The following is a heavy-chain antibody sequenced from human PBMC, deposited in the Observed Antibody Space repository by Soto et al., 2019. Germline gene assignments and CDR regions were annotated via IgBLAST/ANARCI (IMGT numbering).Heavy chain of an antibody. J-gene: IGHJ3*02. CDR2: INPSGGST. CDR3: ATTRIAGAGRKDAFDI. V-gene: IGHV1-46*03. D-gene: IGHD6-19*01. CDR1: GYTFTSYY. Sequence: ASVKVSCKASGYTFTSYYMHWVRQAPGQGLEWMGIINPSGGSTSYAQKFQGRVTMTRDTSTSTVYMELSSLRSEDTAVYYCATTRIAGAGRKDAFDIWGQGTMVTVSS.